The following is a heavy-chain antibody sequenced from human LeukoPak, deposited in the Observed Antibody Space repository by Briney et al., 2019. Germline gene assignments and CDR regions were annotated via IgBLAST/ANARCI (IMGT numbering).Heavy chain of an antibody. V-gene: IGHV4-59*02. D-gene: IGHD1-7*01. CDR3: ARDNWNYGSSMDV. Sequence: SETLSLTCTVSGGSVSSYYWSWIRQPPGKGLEWIGYIYYSGSTNYNPSLKSRVTISVDTSRNQFSLKLSSVTAADTAVYHCARDNWNYGSSMDVWGQGTTVTVSS. J-gene: IGHJ6*02. CDR1: GGSVSSYY. CDR2: IYYSGST.